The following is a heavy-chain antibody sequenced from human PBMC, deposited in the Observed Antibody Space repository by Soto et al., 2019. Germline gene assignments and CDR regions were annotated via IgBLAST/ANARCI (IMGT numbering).Heavy chain of an antibody. CDR3: ARGAYDSSGYYSPADAFDI. Sequence: GGSLRLSCAASGFTFSSYKMNWVRQAPGQGLDCVSSISSISSYIYYADSVKGRFTISRDNSKNTLYLQMNSLRAEDTAVYYCARGAYDSSGYYSPADAFDIWGQGTMVTVSS. J-gene: IGHJ3*02. D-gene: IGHD3-22*01. V-gene: IGHV3-21*01. CDR2: ISSISSYI. CDR1: GFTFSSYK.